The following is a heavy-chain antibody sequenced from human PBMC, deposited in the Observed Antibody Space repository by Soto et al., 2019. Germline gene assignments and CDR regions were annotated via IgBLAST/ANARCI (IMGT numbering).Heavy chain of an antibody. CDR3: AKTKTPHVRNGMDV. Sequence: QVRLQESGPGLVRPSQTLSLTCTVSGDSLSSGGYYCSWIRQLPGKGLEWIGFIYYSGSTFYNPSIRRGVTMSADASKNQISLKLSSVTAADTAGYYCAKTKTPHVRNGMDVWGQGTTVTVSS. CDR2: IYYSGST. V-gene: IGHV4-31*04. D-gene: IGHD2-8*01. J-gene: IGHJ6*02. CDR1: GDSLSSGGYY.